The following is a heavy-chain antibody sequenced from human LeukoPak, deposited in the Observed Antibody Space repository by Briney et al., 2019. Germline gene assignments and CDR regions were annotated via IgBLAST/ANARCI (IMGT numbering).Heavy chain of an antibody. Sequence: PGGSLRLSCAASGFTFSRHSINWVRQAPGKGLEWVSSISSSSSYIYYADSVKGRFTISRDNAKNSLYLQMKSLRAEDTAVYYCARGKTSQNIVTRKTYNWFDPWGQGTLVTVSS. J-gene: IGHJ5*02. CDR1: GFTFSRHS. D-gene: IGHD2/OR15-2a*01. V-gene: IGHV3-21*01. CDR3: ARGKTSQNIVTRKTYNWFDP. CDR2: ISSSSSYI.